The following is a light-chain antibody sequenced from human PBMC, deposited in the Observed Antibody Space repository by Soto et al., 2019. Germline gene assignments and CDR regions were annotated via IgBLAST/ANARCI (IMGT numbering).Light chain of an antibody. V-gene: IGKV1-39*01. Sequence: DIQMTQSPSSLSASVGDRVTITCRASQSISSYLNWYQQKPGKAPKLLIYAASSLQSGVPSRFSGSGSGTDFTLTISSLQPEDFATYYCQQSYSTPQTWTFGQGTKLDIK. CDR3: QQSYSTPQTWT. J-gene: IGKJ1*01. CDR1: QSISSY. CDR2: AAS.